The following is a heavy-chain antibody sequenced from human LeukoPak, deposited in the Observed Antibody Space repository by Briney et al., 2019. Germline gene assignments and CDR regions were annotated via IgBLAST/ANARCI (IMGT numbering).Heavy chain of an antibody. CDR3: ARVLSKYYYDSSGYVDY. Sequence: GGSLRLSCAASGFTFSDYYMSWIRQAPGKGLEWVSYISSSGSTIYYADSVKGRFTISRDNAKNSLYLQMNSLRAEDTAVYYCARVLSKYYYDSSGYVDYWGQGTLVTVSS. CDR2: ISSSGSTI. V-gene: IGHV3-11*04. J-gene: IGHJ4*02. CDR1: GFTFSDYY. D-gene: IGHD3-22*01.